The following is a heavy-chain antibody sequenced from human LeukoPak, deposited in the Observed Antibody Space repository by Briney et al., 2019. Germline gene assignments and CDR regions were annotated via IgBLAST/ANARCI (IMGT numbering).Heavy chain of an antibody. Sequence: PGGPLRLSCAASGFTFSSYGMHWVRQAPGKGLEWVAFIRYDGSNKYYADSVKGRFTISRDNSKNTLYLQMNCLRAEDTAVYYCAKDIDVTTNWFDPWGQGTLVTVSS. V-gene: IGHV3-30*02. CDR1: GFTFSSYG. D-gene: IGHD4-11*01. CDR3: AKDIDVTTNWFDP. CDR2: IRYDGSNK. J-gene: IGHJ5*02.